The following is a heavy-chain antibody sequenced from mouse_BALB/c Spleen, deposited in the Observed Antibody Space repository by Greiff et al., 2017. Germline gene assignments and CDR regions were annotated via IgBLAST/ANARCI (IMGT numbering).Heavy chain of an antibody. V-gene: IGHV10S3*01. Sequence: EVQLVETGGGLVQPKGSLKLSCAASGFTFNTNAMNWVRQAPGKGLEWVARIRSKSNNYATYYADSVKDRFTISRDDSQSMLYLQMNNLKTEDTAMYYCVRGSSYYYAMDYWGQGTSVTVSS. CDR3: VRGSSYYYAMDY. CDR1: GFTFNTNA. D-gene: IGHD1-1*01. J-gene: IGHJ4*01. CDR2: IRSKSNNYAT.